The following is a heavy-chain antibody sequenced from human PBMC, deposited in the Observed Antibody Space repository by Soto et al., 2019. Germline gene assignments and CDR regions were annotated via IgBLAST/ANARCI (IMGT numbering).Heavy chain of an antibody. CDR3: ARSLAGPTCSPDWACYYYNMDV. Sequence: EVQLLESGGGLVQPGGSLRLSCAASGFTSTNYAMNWVRQAPGKGLEWVSGISGSGDNTYYADSVKGRLTISRDNSKNTLFLQKNSLRAEDTAVYYCARSLAGPTCSPDWACYYYNMDVCGLGTTVSVS. CDR1: GFTSTNYA. D-gene: IGHD2-21*01. V-gene: IGHV3-23*01. J-gene: IGHJ6*03. CDR2: ISGSGDNT.